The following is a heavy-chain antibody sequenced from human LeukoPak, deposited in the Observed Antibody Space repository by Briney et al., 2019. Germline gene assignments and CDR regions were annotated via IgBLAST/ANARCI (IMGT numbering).Heavy chain of an antibody. CDR1: GFSFSNSW. V-gene: IGHV3-7*01. Sequence: GGSLRLSCAASGFSFSNSWMNWVRQAPGQGLEWVANINPDGSRGCYVDSVRGRFTISRDNAKNSLYLQMNSLRAEDTAVYYCARSRSGNFFDYWGQGIQVTVSS. CDR3: ARSRSGNFFDY. D-gene: IGHD1-26*01. CDR2: INPDGSRG. J-gene: IGHJ4*02.